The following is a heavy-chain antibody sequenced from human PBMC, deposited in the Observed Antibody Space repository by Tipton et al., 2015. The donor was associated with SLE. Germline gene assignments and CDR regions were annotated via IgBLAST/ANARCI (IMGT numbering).Heavy chain of an antibody. Sequence: TLSLTCTVSGGSISSHYWSWIRQPPGKGLEWIGYIYYSGSTNYNPSLKSRVTISVDTSKNQFSLKLSSVTAADTAVYYCATQIKDYGGNSGWYFDLWGQGTLVTVSS. D-gene: IGHD4-23*01. CDR2: IYYSGST. V-gene: IGHV4-59*11. J-gene: IGHJ2*01. CDR1: GGSISSHY. CDR3: ATQIKDYGGNSGWYFDL.